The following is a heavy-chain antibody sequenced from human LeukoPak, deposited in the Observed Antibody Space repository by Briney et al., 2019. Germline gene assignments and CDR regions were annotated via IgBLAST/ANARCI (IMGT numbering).Heavy chain of an antibody. CDR1: GGSISGYY. CDR3: ASSQREWLNWFDP. J-gene: IGHJ5*02. D-gene: IGHD6-19*01. CDR2: IYYSGST. Sequence: SETLSLTCTVSGGSISGYYWSWIRQPPGKGLEWNGYIYYSGSTNYNPSLKSRVTISVDTSKNQFSLKLSSVTAADTAVYYCASSQREWLNWFDPWGQGTLVTVSS. V-gene: IGHV4-59*01.